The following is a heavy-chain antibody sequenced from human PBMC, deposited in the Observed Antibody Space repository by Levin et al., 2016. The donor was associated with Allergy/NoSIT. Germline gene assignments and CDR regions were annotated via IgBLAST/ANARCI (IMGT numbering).Heavy chain of an antibody. Sequence: GGSLRLSCAASGFTFSRHWMSWVRQAPGKGLEWVANIKPDGNEKYYVHSVRGRFIISRDNAKNSLYLQMNSLTVDDTAVYYCASYGDYIVVGSFFEYWGQGTPVTVSS. V-gene: IGHV3-7*01. D-gene: IGHD4-17*01. CDR3: ASYGDYIVVGSFFEY. CDR1: GFTFSRHW. J-gene: IGHJ4*02. CDR2: IKPDGNEK.